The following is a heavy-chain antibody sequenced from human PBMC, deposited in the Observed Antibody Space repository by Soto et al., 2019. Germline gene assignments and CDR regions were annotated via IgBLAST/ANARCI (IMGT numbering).Heavy chain of an antibody. V-gene: IGHV1-69*02. CDR1: GGTFSSYT. J-gene: IGHJ4*02. Sequence: KVSCKASGGTFSSYTISWVRQAPGQGLEWMGRIIPILGIANYAQKFQGRVTITADKSTSTAYMELSSLRSEDTAVYYCAGSVGDYPDGFYYWGQGTLVTVSS. CDR2: IIPILGIA. D-gene: IGHD2-21*01. CDR3: AGSVGDYPDGFYY.